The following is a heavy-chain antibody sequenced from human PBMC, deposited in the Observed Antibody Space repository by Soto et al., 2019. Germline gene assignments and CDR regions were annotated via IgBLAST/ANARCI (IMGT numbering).Heavy chain of an antibody. CDR3: ARGRYSYETIYYKFYYSALDV. D-gene: IGHD3-10*01. J-gene: IGHJ6*02. CDR1: GGSIRGYY. CDR2: INDNGGT. V-gene: IGHV4-34*01. Sequence: QVQQQQWGAGLLKPSETLSLICGVYGGSIRGYYWSWIRQSPGKGLEWIGDINDNGGTNYNPSLKSRVTTSLDTSKKQVSLMVCSVTAADTAVYYCARGRYSYETIYYKFYYSALDVWGQGTTVTVSS.